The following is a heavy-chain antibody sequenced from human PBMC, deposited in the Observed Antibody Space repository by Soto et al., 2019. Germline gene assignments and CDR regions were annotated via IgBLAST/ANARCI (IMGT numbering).Heavy chain of an antibody. J-gene: IGHJ6*02. CDR3: ANDVLGYFDWLLGVYYYGMDV. V-gene: IGHV3-30*18. Sequence: QVQLLESGGGVVQPGRSLRLSCAASGFTFSSYGMHWVRQAPGKGLEWVAVISDDGSNKYYADSVKGRFTISRDNSKNTLYLQMNSMRAEETAVYYCANDVLGYFDWLLGVYYYGMDVWGQGTTVTVSS. CDR1: GFTFSSYG. D-gene: IGHD3-9*01. CDR2: ISDDGSNK.